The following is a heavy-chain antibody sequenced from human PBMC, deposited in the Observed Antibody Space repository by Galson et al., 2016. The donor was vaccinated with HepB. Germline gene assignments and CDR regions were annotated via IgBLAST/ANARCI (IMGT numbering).Heavy chain of an antibody. CDR3: VADHGGFDALDF. Sequence: SLRLSCAASGFTFVDYAMGWCRQAPGKGLEWIGYIGGKTYGVTIRYAASVNGRFTISRDDSKNIAYLQMDSLNAEDTAIYYCVADHGGFDALDFWGQGTLVTVSS. CDR2: IGGKTYGVTI. CDR1: GFTFVDYA. D-gene: IGHD4-23*01. V-gene: IGHV3-49*03. J-gene: IGHJ4*02.